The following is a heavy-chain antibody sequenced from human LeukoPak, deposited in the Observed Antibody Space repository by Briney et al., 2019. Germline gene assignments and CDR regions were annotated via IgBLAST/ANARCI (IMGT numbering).Heavy chain of an antibody. CDR3: ARDLGSSWYPDY. V-gene: IGHV3-21*01. Sequence: PGGSLRLSCAASGFTFSSYSMNWVRQAPGKGLEWVSSISSSSSYIYYADSVKGRFTISRDNAKNSLYLQMNSLRAEDTAVYYCARDLGSSWYPDYWGQGTLVTVSS. CDR2: ISSSSSYI. D-gene: IGHD6-13*01. J-gene: IGHJ4*02. CDR1: GFTFSSYS.